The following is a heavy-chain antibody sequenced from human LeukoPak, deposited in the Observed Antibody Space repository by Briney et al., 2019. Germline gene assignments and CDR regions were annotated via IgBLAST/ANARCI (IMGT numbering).Heavy chain of an antibody. J-gene: IGHJ4*02. CDR2: ISWNSGSI. Sequence: GRSLRLSCAASGFTFDDYAMHWVRQAPGKGLEWVSGISWNSGSIGYADSVKGRFTLSSDNAKNSLYLQMNSLRAEDTALYYCAKDIAPGGVATFDYWGQGTLVTVSS. CDR3: AKDIAPGGVATFDY. V-gene: IGHV3-9*01. D-gene: IGHD5-12*01. CDR1: GFTFDDYA.